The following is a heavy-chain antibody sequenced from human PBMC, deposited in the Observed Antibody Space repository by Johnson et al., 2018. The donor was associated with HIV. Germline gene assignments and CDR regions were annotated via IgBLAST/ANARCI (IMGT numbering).Heavy chain of an antibody. J-gene: IGHJ3*02. Sequence: VLLVESGGGVVQPGRSLRLSCAASGFTFSSYAMHWVRQAPGKGLEWVAIISYDGNNKYYADSVKGRFTISRDNSKNTLYLQMNSLRLEDTALYYCARVPFPRPTSPNYINDAFDIWGQGTLVAVSS. V-gene: IGHV3-30-3*01. CDR2: ISYDGNNK. D-gene: IGHD4-11*01. CDR1: GFTFSSYA. CDR3: ARVPFPRPTSPNYINDAFDI.